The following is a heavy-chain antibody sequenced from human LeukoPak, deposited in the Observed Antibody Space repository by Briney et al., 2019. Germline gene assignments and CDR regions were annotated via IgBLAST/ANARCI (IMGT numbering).Heavy chain of an antibody. CDR2: TVSRGTT. Sequence: GGSLRLSCVASGFTFTSDAMNWVRQAPGKGLEWVSSTVSRGTTQYADSVKGRFTVSRDTSKNTLYLQMNSLRAEDTALYYCAKKVVVGATSPYSDFQDWGQGTLVTVSS. V-gene: IGHV3-23*01. CDR1: GFTFTSDA. J-gene: IGHJ1*01. D-gene: IGHD1-26*01. CDR3: AKKVVVGATSPYSDFQD.